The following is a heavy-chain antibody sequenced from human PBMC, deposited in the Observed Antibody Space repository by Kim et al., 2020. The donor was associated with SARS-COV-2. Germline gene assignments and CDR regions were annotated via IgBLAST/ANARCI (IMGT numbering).Heavy chain of an antibody. CDR2: IIPIFGTA. D-gene: IGHD3-9*01. CDR1: GGTFSSYA. V-gene: IGHV1-69*13. J-gene: IGHJ5*02. Sequence: SVKVSCKASGGTFSSYAISWVRQAPGQGLEWMGGIIPIFGTANYAQKFQGRVTITADESTSTAYMELSSLRSEDTAVYYCARGGGTNILIFGGANWFDPWGQGTLVTVSS. CDR3: ARGGGTNILIFGGANWFDP.